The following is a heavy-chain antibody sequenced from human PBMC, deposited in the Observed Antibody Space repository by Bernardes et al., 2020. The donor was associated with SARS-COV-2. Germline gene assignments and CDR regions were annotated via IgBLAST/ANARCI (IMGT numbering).Heavy chain of an antibody. D-gene: IGHD5-12*01. CDR1: GGTFRSYA. V-gene: IGHV1-69*13. CDR3: ARGGGWLQHPDYYGMDV. CDR2: IIPIFGTA. Sequence: SVKVSCQPSGGTFRSYAISWVRQAPGQGLEWMGRIIPIFGTANYAQQFQGRVTITADESTSTAYMELSSLRSEDTAVYYCARGGGWLQHPDYYGMDVWGQGTTVTVSS. J-gene: IGHJ6*02.